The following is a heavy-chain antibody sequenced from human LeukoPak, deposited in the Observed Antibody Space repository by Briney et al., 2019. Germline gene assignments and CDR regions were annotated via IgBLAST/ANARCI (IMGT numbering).Heavy chain of an antibody. CDR1: GGSISSGSYY. J-gene: IGHJ4*02. D-gene: IGHD6-13*01. Sequence: PSETLSLTCTVSGGSISSGSYYWSWIRQPAGKGLEWIERIYTSGSTNYNPSLKSRVTISVDTSKNQFSLKLSSVTAADTAVYYCARDHRSSSWSYFDYWGQGTLVTVSS. CDR3: ARDHRSSSWSYFDY. CDR2: IYTSGST. V-gene: IGHV4-61*02.